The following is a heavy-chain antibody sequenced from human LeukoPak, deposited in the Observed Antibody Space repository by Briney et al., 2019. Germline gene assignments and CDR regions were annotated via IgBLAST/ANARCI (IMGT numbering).Heavy chain of an antibody. CDR2: ISYDGSNK. CDR1: GFTFSSYA. CDR3: AKYFYDSSGYYDAAPLDS. V-gene: IGHV3-30*04. D-gene: IGHD3-22*01. Sequence: GGSLRLSCAASGFTFSSYAMHWVRQAPGKGLEWVAVISYDGSNKYYADSVRGRFTISRDNSKNTLYLQMIGLRPEDTAVYSCAKYFYDSSGYYDAAPLDSWGQGTLVTVFS. J-gene: IGHJ4*02.